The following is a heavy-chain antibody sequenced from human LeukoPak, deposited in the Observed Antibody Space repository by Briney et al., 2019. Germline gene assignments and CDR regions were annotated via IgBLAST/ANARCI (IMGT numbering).Heavy chain of an antibody. V-gene: IGHV3-48*03. CDR1: GFTFSIYE. CDR2: ISSSGRTI. D-gene: IGHD5-12*01. CDR3: ARVASRGQEDY. Sequence: RGSLRLSCAASGFTFSIYEMNWVRQAPGKGLEWVSYISSSGRTIYYAESVKGRFTISRDNAKNSLYLQMNSLRAEDTAVYYCARVASRGQEDYWGQGTLVTVSS. J-gene: IGHJ4*02.